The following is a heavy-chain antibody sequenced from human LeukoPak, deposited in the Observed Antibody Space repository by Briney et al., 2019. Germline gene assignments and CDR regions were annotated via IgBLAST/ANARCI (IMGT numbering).Heavy chain of an antibody. D-gene: IGHD4-17*01. CDR1: GGSISSSNW. J-gene: IGHJ4*02. CDR2: IYHSGST. CDR3: AREGGTVKGNFDY. Sequence: SGTLSLTCAVSGGSISSSNWWSWVRQPPGKGLEWIGEIYHSGSTNYNPSLRSRVTISVDKSKSQLSLKLSSVTAADTAVYYCAREGGTVKGNFDYWGQGTLVTVSS. V-gene: IGHV4-4*02.